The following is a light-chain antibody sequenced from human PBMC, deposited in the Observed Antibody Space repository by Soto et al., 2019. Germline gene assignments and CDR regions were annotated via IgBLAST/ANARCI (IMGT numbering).Light chain of an antibody. V-gene: IGKV3-15*01. CDR3: QQYNVWPLT. CDR2: GAS. Sequence: EIVMTQSPATLSVSPGDRATLSCRSSQTVSRNLAWYQQKPGQAPRLLFYGASTRATGIPARFSGGRSGTEFTFTISSLQSEDFAVYYCQQYNVWPLTFGGGTKVDI. J-gene: IGKJ4*01. CDR1: QTVSRN.